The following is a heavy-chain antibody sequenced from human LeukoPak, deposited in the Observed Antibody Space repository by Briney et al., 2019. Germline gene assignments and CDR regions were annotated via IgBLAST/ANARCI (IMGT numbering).Heavy chain of an antibody. CDR1: GFTFSIYA. Sequence: GGSLRLSCAASGFTFSIYAMSWVRQAPGKGLQWVSSITSSGDGTYYADSVKGRFTISRDNSENMSYLQMNSLRVEDTAVYFCAKDRPNYYGSNGHYYRRDGDYWGQGTLVTVSS. CDR3: AKDRPNYYGSNGHYYRRDGDY. V-gene: IGHV3-23*01. D-gene: IGHD3-22*01. J-gene: IGHJ4*02. CDR2: ITSSGDGT.